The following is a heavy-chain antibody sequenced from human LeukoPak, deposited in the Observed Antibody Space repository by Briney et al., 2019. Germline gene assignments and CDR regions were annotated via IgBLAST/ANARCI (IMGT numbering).Heavy chain of an antibody. J-gene: IGHJ4*02. D-gene: IGHD3-22*01. Sequence: GASVKVSCKASGYTFTFYYMHWVRQAPGQGLEWMGIINPSGGNTSYAQKFQGRVTMTRDMSTSTVYMELSSLRSEDTAAYYCARGSSKDDTSGYYYVDGSDGPDYWGQGTLVTVSS. CDR3: ARGSSKDDTSGYYYVDGSDGPDY. V-gene: IGHV1-46*01. CDR1: GYTFTFYY. CDR2: INPSGGNT.